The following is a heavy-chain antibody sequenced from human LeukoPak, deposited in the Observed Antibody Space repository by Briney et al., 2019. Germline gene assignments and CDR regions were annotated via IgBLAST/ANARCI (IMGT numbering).Heavy chain of an antibody. Sequence: GRSLRLSCSASGFTFSSYGMNWVRQAPGKGLEWVAVISYDGSNKYYADSVRGRFTISRDNSKSTLSLQMNSLRAEDTAIYYCATYRQVLLPFESWGQGTLVTVSS. J-gene: IGHJ4*02. V-gene: IGHV3-30*03. CDR3: ATYRQVLLPFES. CDR1: GFTFSSYG. CDR2: ISYDGSNK. D-gene: IGHD2/OR15-2a*01.